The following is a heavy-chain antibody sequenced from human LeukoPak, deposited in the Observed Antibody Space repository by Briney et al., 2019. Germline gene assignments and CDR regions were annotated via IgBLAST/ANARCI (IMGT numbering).Heavy chain of an antibody. CDR2: IYYSGST. Sequence: SETLSLTCDVSGGSFSGYHWTWIRQPPGKGLEWIGSIYYSGSTYYNPSLKSRVTISVDTSKNQFSLKLSSVTAADTAVYYCARHLPGYNWNDLYYFDYWGQGTLVTVSS. CDR1: GGSFSGYH. V-gene: IGHV4-39*01. CDR3: ARHLPGYNWNDLYYFDY. J-gene: IGHJ4*02. D-gene: IGHD1-1*01.